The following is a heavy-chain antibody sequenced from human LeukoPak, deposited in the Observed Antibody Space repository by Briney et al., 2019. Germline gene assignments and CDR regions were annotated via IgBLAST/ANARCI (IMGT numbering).Heavy chain of an antibody. D-gene: IGHD2-15*01. CDR1: GFTFSSYG. CDR3: AKERNDCSGGSCHYLDAFDI. Sequence: PGRSLLLSCAASGFTFSSYGMHWVRQAPGKGLEWVAVIWYDGSNKYYADSVKGRFTISRDNPKNTLYLQMTSLRAEDTAVYYCAKERNDCSGGSCHYLDAFDIWGQGTMVTVSS. CDR2: IWYDGSNK. V-gene: IGHV3-33*06. J-gene: IGHJ3*02.